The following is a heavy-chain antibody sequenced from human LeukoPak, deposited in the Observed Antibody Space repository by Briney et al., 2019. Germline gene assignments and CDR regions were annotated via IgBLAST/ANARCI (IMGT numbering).Heavy chain of an antibody. CDR3: ASGTTVVTPGLDY. D-gene: IGHD4-23*01. CDR1: GYTFAGYY. V-gene: IGHV1-2*02. Sequence: GASVKVSCKASGYTFAGYYMHWVRQAPGQGLEWMGWINPNSGGTNYAQKFQGRVTMTRDTSISTAYMELSRLRSDDTAVYYCASGTTVVTPGLDYWGQGTLVTVSS. J-gene: IGHJ4*02. CDR2: INPNSGGT.